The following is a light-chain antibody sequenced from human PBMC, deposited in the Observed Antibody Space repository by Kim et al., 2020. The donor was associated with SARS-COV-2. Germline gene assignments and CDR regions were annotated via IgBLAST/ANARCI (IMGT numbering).Light chain of an antibody. CDR1: SNNVGNQG. V-gene: IGLV10-54*01. CDR3: SAWDSSLSAWV. J-gene: IGLJ3*02. CDR2: RNG. Sequence: QAGLTQPPSVSKGLRQTATFSCTGNSNNVGNQGAAWLQQHQGHPPKLVSYRNGNRPSGISGRLSASRSGNTAFLTIAGLQVEDEADYYCSAWDSSLSAWVFGGGTQLTVL.